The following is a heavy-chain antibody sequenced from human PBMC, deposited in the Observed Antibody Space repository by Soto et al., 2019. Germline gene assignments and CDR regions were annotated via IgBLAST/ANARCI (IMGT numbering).Heavy chain of an antibody. CDR3: ARCQATITPLDY. Sequence: GGSLRLSCAASGFTFSSYGMHWVRQAPGKGLEWVAVIWYDGSNKYYADSVKGRFTISRDNSENTLYLQMNSLRAEDTAVYYCARCQATITPLDYWGQGTLVTVSS. J-gene: IGHJ4*02. D-gene: IGHD5-12*01. V-gene: IGHV3-33*01. CDR1: GFTFSSYG. CDR2: IWYDGSNK.